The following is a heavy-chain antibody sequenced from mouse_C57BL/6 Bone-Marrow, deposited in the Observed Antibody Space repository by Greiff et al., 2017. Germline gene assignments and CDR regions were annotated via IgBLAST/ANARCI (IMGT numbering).Heavy chain of an antibody. Sequence: EVQRVESGGGLVKPGGSLKLSCAASGFTFSDYGMHWVRQAPEKGLEWVAYISSGSSTIYYADTVKGRFTISRDNAKNTLFLQMTSLRSEDTTMYYCAKDYGSSFDYWGQGTTLTVSA. CDR2: ISSGSSTI. J-gene: IGHJ2*01. V-gene: IGHV5-17*01. D-gene: IGHD1-1*01. CDR3: AKDYGSSFDY. CDR1: GFTFSDYG.